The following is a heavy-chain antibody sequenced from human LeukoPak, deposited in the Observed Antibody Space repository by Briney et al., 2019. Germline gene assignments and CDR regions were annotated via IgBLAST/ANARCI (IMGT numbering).Heavy chain of an antibody. Sequence: SETLSLTCTVSGGSVSSGSYYWSWIRQPPGKGLEWIGYIYYSGSTNYNPPLKSRVTISVDTSKNQFSLKLSSVTAADTAVYYCARGIAAAGRGNWFDPWGQGTLVTVSS. D-gene: IGHD6-13*01. CDR3: ARGIAAAGRGNWFDP. CDR2: IYYSGST. CDR1: GGSVSSGSYY. J-gene: IGHJ5*02. V-gene: IGHV4-61*01.